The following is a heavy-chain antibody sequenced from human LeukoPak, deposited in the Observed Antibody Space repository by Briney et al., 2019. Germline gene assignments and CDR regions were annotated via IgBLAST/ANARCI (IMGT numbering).Heavy chain of an antibody. CDR1: GFTFSDYC. CDR3: ARADCSSSSCYELDY. J-gene: IGHJ4*02. V-gene: IGHV3-11*04. D-gene: IGHD2-2*01. Sequence: GGPLRLSCAGSGFTFSDYCMSWIRQAPGKGLEWVSYISSSGRTIYYADSVKGRFTISRDNAKNSLYLQMNSLRAEDTAVYYCARADCSSSSCYELDYWGQGTLVTVSS. CDR2: ISSSGRTI.